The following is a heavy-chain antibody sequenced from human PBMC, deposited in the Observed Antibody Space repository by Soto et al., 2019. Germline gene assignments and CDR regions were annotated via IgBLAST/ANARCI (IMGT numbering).Heavy chain of an antibody. J-gene: IGHJ5*02. Sequence: EVQLVESGGGLVQPGGSLRLSCAASGFTFNSYSMNWVRQAPGKGLEWVSYISSSSTTKYYTDSVKGRFTISRDNANNSLYMQMNSLRDDDTSANYCARPSSGRENWYDPWGQGTLVTVSS. CDR2: ISSSSTTK. CDR1: GFTFNSYS. V-gene: IGHV3-48*02. CDR3: ARPSSGRENWYDP. D-gene: IGHD6-19*01.